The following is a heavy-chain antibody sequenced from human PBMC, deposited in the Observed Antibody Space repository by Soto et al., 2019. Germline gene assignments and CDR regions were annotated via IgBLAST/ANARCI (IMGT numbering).Heavy chain of an antibody. V-gene: IGHV3-15*07. Sequence: PGGSLRLSCAASGFTFSNAWMNWVRQAPGKGLEWVGRIKSKTDGGTTDYAAPVKGRFTISRDDSKNTLYLQMNSLKTEDTAVYYCTTDRAYYDSSGYYYAVGPFDYWGQGTLVTVSS. CDR2: IKSKTDGGTT. J-gene: IGHJ4*02. CDR1: GFTFSNAW. D-gene: IGHD3-22*01. CDR3: TTDRAYYDSSGYYYAVGPFDY.